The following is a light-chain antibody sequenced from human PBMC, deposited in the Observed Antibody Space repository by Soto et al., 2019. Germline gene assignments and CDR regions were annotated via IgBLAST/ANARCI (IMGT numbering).Light chain of an antibody. CDR2: KAS. CDR3: QQYNSYSWT. CDR1: ESISSW. V-gene: IGKV1-5*03. J-gene: IGKJ1*01. Sequence: DIQMTQSPPTLSASAGDRVTISCRASESISSWLAWYQQKPGKAPKLLMYKASSLESGVPSRFSGSGSGTEFTLTIRSLQPDDFATYYCQQYNSYSWTFGQGTKV.